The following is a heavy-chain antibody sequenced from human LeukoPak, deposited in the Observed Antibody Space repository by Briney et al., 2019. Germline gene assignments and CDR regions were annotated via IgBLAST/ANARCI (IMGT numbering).Heavy chain of an antibody. CDR3: ARGPTDSSGYYYGGYNWFDP. Sequence: SETLPLTCTVSGGSISSYYWSWIRQPPGKGLEWIGYIYYSGSTNYNPSLKSRVTISVDTSKNQFSLKLSSVTAADTAVYYCARGPTDSSGYYYGGYNWFDPWGQGTLVTVSS. CDR2: IYYSGST. D-gene: IGHD3-22*01. J-gene: IGHJ5*02. V-gene: IGHV4-59*01. CDR1: GGSISSYY.